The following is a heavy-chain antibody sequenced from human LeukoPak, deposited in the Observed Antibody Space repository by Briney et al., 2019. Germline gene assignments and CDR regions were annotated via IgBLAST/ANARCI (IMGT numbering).Heavy chain of an antibody. V-gene: IGHV4-30-4*01. CDR1: GGSISSPNYY. CDR3: ARVGSVAGTLFDI. J-gene: IGHJ3*02. D-gene: IGHD6-19*01. Sequence: PSQTLSLTCTVSGGSISSPNYYWGWIRQPPGKGLEWIGYIYYRGGTHYNPSLESRVTISKDTSKNQFSLAITSVTAADTAVYYCARVGSVAGTLFDIWGQGTMVTVSS. CDR2: IYYRGGT.